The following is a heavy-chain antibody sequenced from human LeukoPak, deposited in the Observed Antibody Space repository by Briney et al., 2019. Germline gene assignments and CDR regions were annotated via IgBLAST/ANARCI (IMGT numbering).Heavy chain of an antibody. CDR3: ARDRTGYSSRDAFDI. CDR1: GGSISSSSYY. Sequence: SETLSLTCTVSGGSISSSSYYWGWIRQPPGKGLEWIGSIYYSGSTYYNPSLKSRVTISVDTSKNQFSLKLSSVTAADTAVYYCARDRTGYSSRDAFDIWGQGTMVTVSS. J-gene: IGHJ3*02. CDR2: IYYSGST. D-gene: IGHD6-13*01. V-gene: IGHV4-39*07.